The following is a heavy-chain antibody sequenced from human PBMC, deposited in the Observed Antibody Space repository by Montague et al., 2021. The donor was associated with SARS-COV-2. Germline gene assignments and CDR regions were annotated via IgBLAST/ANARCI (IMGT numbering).Heavy chain of an antibody. D-gene: IGHD6-19*01. V-gene: IGHV3-33*01. CDR1: GFTFSSYG. Sequence: SLRLSCAASGFTFSSYGMHWVRQAPGKGLEWVAIIWYDGSNKYYADSVKGRFTISRDNSKNTLYLQTNSLRAEDTAVYYCARDLGAVAGGYYYYYYGMDVWGQGTTVTVSS. CDR2: IWYDGSNK. CDR3: ARDLGAVAGGYYYYYYGMDV. J-gene: IGHJ6*02.